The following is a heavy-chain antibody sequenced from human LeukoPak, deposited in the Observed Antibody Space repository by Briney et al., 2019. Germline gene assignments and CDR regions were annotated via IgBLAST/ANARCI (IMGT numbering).Heavy chain of an antibody. Sequence: GGSLRLSCAASGFTFSSYWMHWVRQAPGKGLVWVSRINSDGSSTSYADSVKGRFTISRDNAKNTLYLQMNSLRAEDTAVYYCARDPRPFCGGDCSLYYFDYWGQGTLVTVPS. D-gene: IGHD2-21*02. J-gene: IGHJ4*02. CDR2: INSDGSST. V-gene: IGHV3-74*01. CDR3: ARDPRPFCGGDCSLYYFDY. CDR1: GFTFSSYW.